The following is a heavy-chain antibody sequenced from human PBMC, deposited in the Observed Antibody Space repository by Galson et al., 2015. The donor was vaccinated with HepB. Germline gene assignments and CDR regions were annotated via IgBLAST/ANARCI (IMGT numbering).Heavy chain of an antibody. D-gene: IGHD3-10*01. CDR1: GYTFSDYY. CDR2: IYPDDSDT. V-gene: IGHV5-51*03. Sequence: SGAEVKKPGESLKISCEASGYTFSDYYIAWVRQMPGEGLECMGIIYPDDSDTKYSPSFQGQVTFSVDKSVTTAYLQWSGLRASDIGIYYCARVRGSGLDPHSWFDVWGQGTLVTVSS. J-gene: IGHJ5*02. CDR3: ARVRGSGLDPHSWFDV.